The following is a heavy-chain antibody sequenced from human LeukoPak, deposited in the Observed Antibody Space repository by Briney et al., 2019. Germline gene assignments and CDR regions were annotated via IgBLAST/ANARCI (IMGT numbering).Heavy chain of an antibody. CDR3: ARDPDITMVRGVVDGMDV. CDR1: GFTFSSYE. J-gene: IGHJ6*02. V-gene: IGHV3-48*03. D-gene: IGHD3-10*01. Sequence: GGSLRLSCAASGFTFSSYEMNWVRQAPGKGLEWVSYISSSGSTIYYADSVKGRFTISRDNAKNSLYLQMISLRAEDTAVYYCARDPDITMVRGVVDGMDVWGQGTTVTVSS. CDR2: ISSSGSTI.